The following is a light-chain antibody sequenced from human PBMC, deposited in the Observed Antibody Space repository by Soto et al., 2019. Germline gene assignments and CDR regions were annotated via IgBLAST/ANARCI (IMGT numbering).Light chain of an antibody. CDR2: DAS. V-gene: IGKV3-11*01. CDR3: QQRSNWPSIP. CDR1: QSVVST. J-gene: IGKJ5*01. Sequence: IVMTHSPATLSVSPGTRSTLCGRPSQSVVSTLAWYQQKPGQAPRLLIYDASTRATGSPARFSGSGSGTDFTLTISSLEPEDFAVYHCQQRSNWPSIPFGQGTRLE.